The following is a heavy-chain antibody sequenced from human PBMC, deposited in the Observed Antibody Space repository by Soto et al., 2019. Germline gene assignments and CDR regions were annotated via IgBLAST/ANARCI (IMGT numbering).Heavy chain of an antibody. V-gene: IGHV1-18*03. D-gene: IGHD3-10*01. CDR2: INVYNGNT. CDR3: ARDIFSEGFGESNWLDP. J-gene: IGHJ5*02. CDR1: GYTFTSYG. Sequence: QVQLVQSGAEVKRPGASVKVSCKASGYTFTSYGISWVRQAPGQGLEWMGWINVYNGNTNYAQKFQGRVTMTTDTSTSTAYMELRSLRSDDMAVYYCARDIFSEGFGESNWLDPWGQGTLVTVSS.